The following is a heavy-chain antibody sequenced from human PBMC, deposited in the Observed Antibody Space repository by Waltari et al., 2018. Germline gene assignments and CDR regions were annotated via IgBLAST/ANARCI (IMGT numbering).Heavy chain of an antibody. D-gene: IGHD2-2*01. Sequence: EVQLVESGGGLVQPGRSLRLSCTASGFTFGDYDMSWVRQAPGKGLEWVGFIRSKAYGGTTEYAASVKGRFTISRDDSKSIAYLQMNSLKTEDTAVYYCTRVGSTSFFDYWGQGTLVTVSS. V-gene: IGHV3-49*04. CDR3: TRVGSTSFFDY. CDR2: IRSKAYGGTT. J-gene: IGHJ4*02. CDR1: GFTFGDYD.